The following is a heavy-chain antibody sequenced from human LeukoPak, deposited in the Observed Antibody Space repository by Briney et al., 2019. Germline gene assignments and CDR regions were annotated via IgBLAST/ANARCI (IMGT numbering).Heavy chain of an antibody. J-gene: IGHJ4*02. Sequence: PGGSLRLSCAASGFTFSGYSMSWVRQAPGKGLEWVSSISSSSYIYYADSVKGRFTISRDNAKNSLYLQMNSLRAEDTAVYYCARSDFWSGYWGQGTLVTVSS. CDR3: ARSDFWSGY. CDR2: ISSSSYI. CDR1: GFTFSGYS. D-gene: IGHD3-3*01. V-gene: IGHV3-21*01.